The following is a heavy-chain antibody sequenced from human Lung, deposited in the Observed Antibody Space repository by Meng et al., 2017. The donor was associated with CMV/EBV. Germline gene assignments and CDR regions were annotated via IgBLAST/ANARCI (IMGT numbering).Heavy chain of an antibody. CDR1: GYTFSNYD. CDR3: ARGQVQCSTINCHDYRFSGMDV. V-gene: IGHV1-8*01. D-gene: IGHD2/OR15-2a*01. CDR2: MNPNRGNT. Sequence: ASVXVSXXASGYTFSNYDIIWVRQASGQGLEWVGWMNPNRGNTAYAQKFQGRVTMTRDTSTSIAYMELSSLRSGDTAVYYCARGQVQCSTINCHDYRFSGMDVWGQGTTVTVSS. J-gene: IGHJ6*02.